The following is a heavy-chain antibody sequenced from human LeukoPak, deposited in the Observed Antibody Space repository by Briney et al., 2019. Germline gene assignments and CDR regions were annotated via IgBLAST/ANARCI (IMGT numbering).Heavy chain of an antibody. CDR3: ARGIPLSRFDN. J-gene: IGHJ4*02. V-gene: IGHV4-31*03. CDR1: GGSISSGGYY. Sequence: SQTLSLTCTVSGGSISSGGYYWSWIRQHPGEGLEWIGYIYSSGSTYYNPSLKSRVTISLDTSKNQFSLKLSSVTAADTAVYYCARGIPLSRFDNWGQGTLVTVSS. CDR2: IYSSGST. D-gene: IGHD5-18*01.